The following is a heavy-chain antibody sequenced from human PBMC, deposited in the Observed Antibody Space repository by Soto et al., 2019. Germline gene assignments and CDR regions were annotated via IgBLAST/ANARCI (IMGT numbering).Heavy chain of an antibody. CDR3: SGCSGGACHRDYGIAV. J-gene: IGHJ6*02. CDR1: GFTFSSCT. V-gene: IGHV3-21*01. D-gene: IGHD2-15*01. CDR2: ISPSTSHI. Sequence: EVHLVESGGGLVKPGGSLRLSCAVSGFTFSSCTMNWVRQAPGKGLEWVSSISPSTSHIYYTDSVKGRFTISRDNAKSSLLLQMNTLRAEDTAVYYCSGCSGGACHRDYGIAVWGHGTGVTVSS.